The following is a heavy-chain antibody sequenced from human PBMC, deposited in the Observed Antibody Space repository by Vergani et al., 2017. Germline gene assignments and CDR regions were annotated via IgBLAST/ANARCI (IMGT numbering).Heavy chain of an antibody. CDR2: ISAYNGNT. CDR3: ARDNWSYYGSGSYSHAFDI. J-gene: IGHJ3*02. CDR1: GYTFTSYG. D-gene: IGHD3-10*01. Sequence: QVKLEQSGPEVKKPGASVKASCKASGYTFTSYGISWVRQAPGQGLEWMGWISAYNGNTNYAQKLQGRVTMTTDTSTSTAYMELRSLRSDDTAVYYCARDNWSYYGSGSYSHAFDIWGQGTMVTVSS. V-gene: IGHV1-18*01.